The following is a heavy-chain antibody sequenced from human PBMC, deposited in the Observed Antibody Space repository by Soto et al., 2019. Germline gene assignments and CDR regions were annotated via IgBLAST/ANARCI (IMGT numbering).Heavy chain of an antibody. CDR3: ARDDIGAPTALDM. CDR1: GFRFASYG. Sequence: PGGSLRLSCVASGFRFASYGFHWVRQAPGKGLEWVAVIINDGSEKNHADSVKDRFTISRDNSKNTLYLQMDSLRAGYTALYYCARDDIGAPTALDMWGQGTMVTVSS. J-gene: IGHJ3*02. D-gene: IGHD2-15*01. CDR2: IINDGSEK. V-gene: IGHV3-33*05.